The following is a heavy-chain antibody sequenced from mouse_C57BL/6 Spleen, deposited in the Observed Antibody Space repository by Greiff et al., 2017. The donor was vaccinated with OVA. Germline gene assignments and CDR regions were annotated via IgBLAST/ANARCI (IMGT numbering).Heavy chain of an antibody. Sequence: EVKLQESGPELVKPGASVKISCKASGYSFTGYYMNWVKQSPEKSLEWIGEINPSTGGTTYTQTFKAKATLTVDKSSSTAYMQLKRLTSEDSADYSVARSSGWDGSWFAYWGQGTLVTVAA. J-gene: IGHJ3*01. D-gene: IGHD4-1*01. CDR1: GYSFTGYY. CDR2: INPSTGGT. CDR3: ARSSGWDGSWFAY. V-gene: IGHV1-42*01.